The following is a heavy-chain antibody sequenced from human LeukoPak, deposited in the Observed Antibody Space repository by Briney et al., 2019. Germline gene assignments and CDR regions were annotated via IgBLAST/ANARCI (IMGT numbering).Heavy chain of an antibody. CDR2: ISSSGTTI. Sequence: GGSLRLSCAASGFTFSSYAMSWVRQAPGKGLEWVSYISSSGTTIYYADSVKGRFTISRDNAKNSLFLQMNSLRAEDTAVYYCARDPVASWGYFDYWGQGTLVTVSS. D-gene: IGHD7-27*01. CDR3: ARDPVASWGYFDY. J-gene: IGHJ4*02. V-gene: IGHV3-48*04. CDR1: GFTFSSYA.